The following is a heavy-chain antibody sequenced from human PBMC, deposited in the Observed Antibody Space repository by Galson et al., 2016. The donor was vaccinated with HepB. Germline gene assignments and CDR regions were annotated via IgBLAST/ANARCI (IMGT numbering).Heavy chain of an antibody. D-gene: IGHD1-26*01. V-gene: IGHV3-21*05. J-gene: IGHJ3*02. CDR2: ISSTSDYI. CDR1: QISFSDST. CDR3: PSDI. Sequence: SLRLSCAASQISFSDSTMHWVRQAPGKGLEWISYISSTSDYIYYADSLKGRLSISRDNAKNSLYLQIDRLTVDDSGNLVGPSDIWGQGTMVTVSS.